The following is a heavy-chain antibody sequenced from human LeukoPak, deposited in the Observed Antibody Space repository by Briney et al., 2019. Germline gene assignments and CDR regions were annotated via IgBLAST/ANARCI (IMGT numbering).Heavy chain of an antibody. D-gene: IGHD4-17*01. Sequence: PGGSLRLSCAASGFTFSSYAMSWVRQAPGKGLEWVSAISGSGGSTYYADSVKGRFTISRDNSKNTLYLQMNSLRAEDTAVYYCAKDLRGPTVTTPNAFDIWGQGTMVTVSS. CDR1: GFTFSSYA. CDR3: AKDLRGPTVTTPNAFDI. V-gene: IGHV3-23*01. J-gene: IGHJ3*02. CDR2: ISGSGGST.